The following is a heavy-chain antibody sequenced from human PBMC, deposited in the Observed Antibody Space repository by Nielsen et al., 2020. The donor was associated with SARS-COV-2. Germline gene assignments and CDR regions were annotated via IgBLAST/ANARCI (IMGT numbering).Heavy chain of an antibody. V-gene: IGHV4-59*13. CDR3: ARDDDNWGSLAY. Sequence: SETLSLTCAVSGGSITTYYSHWIWQFPGKGLEWIGYIYYSGNTNYNPSLKSRVTISVDTSKNQFSLKLSSVTAADTAVYYCARDDDNWGSLAYWGQGTLVTVSS. CDR2: IYYSGNT. CDR1: GGSITTYY. J-gene: IGHJ4*02. D-gene: IGHD7-27*01.